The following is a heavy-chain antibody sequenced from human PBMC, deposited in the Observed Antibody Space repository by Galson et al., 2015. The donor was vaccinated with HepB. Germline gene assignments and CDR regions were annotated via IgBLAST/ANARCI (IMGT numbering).Heavy chain of an antibody. Sequence: SVKVSCKAFGYTFTNYAIHWVRQAPGQRLEWMGWINAGNGNTKFSQKVRYRLIITTDTSASTAYMELSSLRSEDTAVFYCARVDLSFLWGLSDAFDVWGQGTMVTVSS. CDR3: ARVDLSFLWGLSDAFDV. J-gene: IGHJ3*01. CDR2: INAGNGNT. CDR1: GYTFTNYA. D-gene: IGHD7-27*01. V-gene: IGHV1-3*01.